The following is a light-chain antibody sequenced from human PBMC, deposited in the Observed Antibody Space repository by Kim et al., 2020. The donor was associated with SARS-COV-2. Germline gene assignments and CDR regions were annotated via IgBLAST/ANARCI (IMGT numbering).Light chain of an antibody. CDR3: AVWDDSLNAVV. J-gene: IGLJ2*01. CDR2: YDN. Sequence: GREFPISCSGGSSNIGTNPVNWYQQLPGTVPKLLMSYDNQRPSGVPDRFSGSKSGSSASLAISGLQSEDEADYYCAVWDDSLNAVVFGGGTKVTVL. V-gene: IGLV1-44*01. CDR1: SSNIGTNP.